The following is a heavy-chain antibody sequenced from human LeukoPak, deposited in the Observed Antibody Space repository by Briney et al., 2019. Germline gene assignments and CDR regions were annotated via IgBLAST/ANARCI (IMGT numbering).Heavy chain of an antibody. D-gene: IGHD6-6*01. CDR2: IYHSGST. V-gene: IGHV4-4*02. J-gene: IGHJ4*02. CDR3: ARDTARYSSSSVDY. Sequence: SETLSLTCAVSGGSISSSNWWSWVRQPPGKGLEWIGEIYHSGSTNYNPSLKSRVTTSVDKSKNQFSLKLSSVTAADTAVYYCARDTARYSSSSVDYWGQGTLVTVSS. CDR1: GGSISSSNW.